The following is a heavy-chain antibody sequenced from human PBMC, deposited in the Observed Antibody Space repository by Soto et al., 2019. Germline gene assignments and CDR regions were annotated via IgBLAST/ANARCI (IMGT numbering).Heavy chain of an antibody. Sequence: QVQLQQSGPGLVKPSQTLSLTCAISGDSVSSATATWSWIRQSPSRGLEWLGRTYYRSKWYIDYAVAVKRRIVITPDTTRNQLSRQRSSVSPEDTAVYFCARDGSGFHWYFDLWGRGTLVTVSS. V-gene: IGHV6-1*01. D-gene: IGHD6-19*01. CDR3: ARDGSGFHWYFDL. J-gene: IGHJ2*01. CDR2: TYYRSKWYI. CDR1: GDSVSSATAT.